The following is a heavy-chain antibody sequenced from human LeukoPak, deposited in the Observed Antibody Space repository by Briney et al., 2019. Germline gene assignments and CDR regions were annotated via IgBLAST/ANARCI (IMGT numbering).Heavy chain of an antibody. CDR2: FYYSGST. CDR3: ASHEMATTPFDY. CDR1: GGSISSYY. D-gene: IGHD5-24*01. Sequence: SETLSLTCTVSGGSISSYYWSWIRQPAGKGLEWIGYFYYSGSTNYNPSLKSRVTISVDTSKNQFSLKLSSVTAADTAVYYCASHEMATTPFDYWGQGTLVTVSS. J-gene: IGHJ4*02. V-gene: IGHV4-59*01.